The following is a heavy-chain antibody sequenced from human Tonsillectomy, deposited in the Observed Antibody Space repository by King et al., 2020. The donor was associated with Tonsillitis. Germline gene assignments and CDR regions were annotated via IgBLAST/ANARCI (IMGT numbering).Heavy chain of an antibody. V-gene: IGHV4-59*01. Sequence: QLQESGPGLVKPSETLSLTCSVSGGSINSYYCSWILHPPRKGLEWIGCIFYSGSTNYNPSLKSPVIMSLDTSQNQFSLNLISVTAADTAVYYCARGINVYDYYYYMDVWGKGTTVTVSS. J-gene: IGHJ6*03. CDR2: IFYSGST. CDR3: ARGINVYDYYYYMDV. CDR1: GGSINSYY. D-gene: IGHD2/OR15-2a*01.